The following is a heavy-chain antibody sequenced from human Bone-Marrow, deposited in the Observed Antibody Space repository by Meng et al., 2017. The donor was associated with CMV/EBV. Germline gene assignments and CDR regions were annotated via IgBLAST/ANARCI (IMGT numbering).Heavy chain of an antibody. CDR1: GSTFDDYA. CDR2: ISWNSGSI. D-gene: IGHD3-10*01. J-gene: IGHJ6*02. V-gene: IGHV3-9*03. CDR3: AKAKSELLWFGELDV. Sequence: SLKISCAASGSTFDDYAMHWVRQAPGKGLEWVSGISWNSGSIGYADSVKGRFTISRDNAKNSLYLQMNSLRAEDMALYYCAKAKSELLWFGELDVWGQGTTVTVSS.